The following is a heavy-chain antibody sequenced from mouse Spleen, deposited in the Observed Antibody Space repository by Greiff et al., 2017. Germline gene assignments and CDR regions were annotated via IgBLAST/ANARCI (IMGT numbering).Heavy chain of an antibody. CDR2: IYPRSGNT. CDR3: ARGGDSSGYSDY. J-gene: IGHJ2*01. V-gene: IGHV1-81*01. CDR1: GYTFTSYG. D-gene: IGHD3-2*01. Sequence: LQESGAELARPGASVKLSCKASGYTFTSYGISWVKQRTGQGLEWIGEIYPRSGNTYYNEKFKGKATLTADKSSSTAYMELRSLTSEDSAVYFCARGGDSSGYSDYWGQGTTLTVSS.